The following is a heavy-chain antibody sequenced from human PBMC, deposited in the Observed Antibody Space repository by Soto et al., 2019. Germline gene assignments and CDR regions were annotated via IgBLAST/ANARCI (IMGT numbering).Heavy chain of an antibody. Sequence: SATISLTCAVYGGSLIGYDWSGTRQPPGKGLEWIGEINHSGSTNYNPSLKSRVTISVDTSKNQFSLKLSSVTAADTAVYYCARGGHYSTRFRSRWFDPWGQGTLVTVSS. D-gene: IGHD2-2*01. V-gene: IGHV4-34*01. CDR2: INHSGST. CDR1: GGSLIGYD. J-gene: IGHJ5*02. CDR3: ARGGHYSTRFRSRWFDP.